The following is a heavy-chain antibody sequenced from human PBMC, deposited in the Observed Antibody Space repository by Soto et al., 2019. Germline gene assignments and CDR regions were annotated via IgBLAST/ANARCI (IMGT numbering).Heavy chain of an antibody. D-gene: IGHD3-9*01. CDR3: ASTPTRILRYFDWLLLY. Sequence: QVQLVQSGAEVKKPGASVKVSCKASGYTFTSYGISWVRQAPGQGLEWMGWISAYNGNTNYAQKLQGRVTMTTDTSTSTAYMELRSLRSDDTAVYYCASTPTRILRYFDWLLLYWGQGTLVTVSS. CDR2: ISAYNGNT. CDR1: GYTFTSYG. J-gene: IGHJ4*02. V-gene: IGHV1-18*01.